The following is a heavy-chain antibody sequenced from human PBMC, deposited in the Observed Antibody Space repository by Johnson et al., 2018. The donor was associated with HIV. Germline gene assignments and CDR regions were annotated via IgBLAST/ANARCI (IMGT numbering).Heavy chain of an antibody. Sequence: VQLVESGGGVVQPGRSLRLSCAASGFTFSSYWMHWVRQAPGKGLVWVSRNSSDGSSIYYADSVKGRFTISRDNARNTIFVQMKSLRAEDTAVYYCTRSGPTWAFDFWGQGTMVTVSS. J-gene: IGHJ3*01. CDR3: TRSGPTWAFDF. CDR2: NSSDGSSI. D-gene: IGHD3-10*01. CDR1: GFTFSSYW. V-gene: IGHV3-74*02.